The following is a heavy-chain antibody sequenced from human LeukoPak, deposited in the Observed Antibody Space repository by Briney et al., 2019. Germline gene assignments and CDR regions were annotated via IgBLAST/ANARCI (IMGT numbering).Heavy chain of an antibody. Sequence: GGSLRLSCAASGFTFSSYWMTWVRQAPGKGLEWVANINQDESEKYYVDSVKGRFTISRDNSKNTLYLQMNSLRAEDTAVYYCARDTSLAAAGTSFDYWGQGTLVTVSS. CDR1: GFTFSSYW. J-gene: IGHJ4*02. V-gene: IGHV3-7*01. CDR3: ARDTSLAAAGTSFDY. CDR2: INQDESEK. D-gene: IGHD6-13*01.